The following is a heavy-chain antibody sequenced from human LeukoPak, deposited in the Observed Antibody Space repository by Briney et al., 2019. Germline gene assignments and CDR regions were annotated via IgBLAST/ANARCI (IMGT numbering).Heavy chain of an antibody. J-gene: IGHJ3*02. V-gene: IGHV1-8*01. CDR2: MNPNSGNT. CDR3: ARGIPPGDAFDI. D-gene: IGHD2-2*02. Sequence: ASVKVSCKASGYTFTSYDINWVRQATGQGLEWMGWMNPNSGNTHYAQKLQGRVTMTTDASTSTAYMELRSLRSDDTAVYYCARGIPPGDAFDIWGQGTMVTVS. CDR1: GYTFTSYD.